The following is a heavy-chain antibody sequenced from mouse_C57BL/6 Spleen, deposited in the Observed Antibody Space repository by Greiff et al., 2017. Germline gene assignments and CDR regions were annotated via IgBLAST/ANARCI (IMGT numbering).Heavy chain of an antibody. D-gene: IGHD1-1*01. CDR2: IDPEDGDT. CDR3: TTSCGSSDAMDY. Sequence: VQLQQSGAELVRPGASVKLSCTASGFNIKDYYMHWVKQRPEQGLEWIGRIDPEDGDTEYAPKFQGKATMTADTSSNTAYLQLSSLTSEGTAVYYYTTSCGSSDAMDYWGQGTSVTVSS. V-gene: IGHV14-1*01. J-gene: IGHJ4*01. CDR1: GFNIKDYY.